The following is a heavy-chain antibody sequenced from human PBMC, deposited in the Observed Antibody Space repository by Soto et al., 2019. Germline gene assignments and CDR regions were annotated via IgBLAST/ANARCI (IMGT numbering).Heavy chain of an antibody. CDR2: IYYSGST. D-gene: IGHD4-17*01. CDR1: GGSISTYY. Sequence: QVQLQESGPGLVKPSETLSLTCTVSGGSISTYYWSWIRQPPGKGLEWIGYIYYSGSTNYNPSLKSRVTISVDTSKNPFSMKLSSVTAADAAVYYCARDAMTTVIPYYYYFGMDVWGQGTTVTVSS. CDR3: ARDAMTTVIPYYYYFGMDV. J-gene: IGHJ6*02. V-gene: IGHV4-59*01.